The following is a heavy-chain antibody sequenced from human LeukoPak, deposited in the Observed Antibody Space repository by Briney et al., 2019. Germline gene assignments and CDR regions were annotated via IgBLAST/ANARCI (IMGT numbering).Heavy chain of an antibody. CDR3: ANNWNLDY. V-gene: IGHV3-23*01. Sequence: GGSLRLSCAASGFTFNIYAMSWVRQAPGKGLEWVSDISHSGDNTYYADSVKGRFTISRDNSKNTVYLQMDSLRTEDTAVYYCANNWNLDYWGQGTLVTVSS. CDR2: ISHSGDNT. J-gene: IGHJ4*02. CDR1: GFTFNIYA. D-gene: IGHD1-1*01.